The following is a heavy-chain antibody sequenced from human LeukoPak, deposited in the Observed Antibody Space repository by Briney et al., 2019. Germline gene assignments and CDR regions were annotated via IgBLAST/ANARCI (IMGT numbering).Heavy chain of an antibody. D-gene: IGHD3-10*01. CDR2: INPNSGGT. CDR1: GYTFTGYY. CDR3: ATPYGSGTDDAFDI. J-gene: IGHJ3*02. V-gene: IGHV1-2*02. Sequence: ASVKVSCKASGYTFTGYYMRWVRQAPGQGLEWMGWINPNSGGTNSAQKFQGRVTMTRDTSISTAYIELSRLRSDDTAMYYCATPYGSGTDDAFDIWGQGTMVTVSS.